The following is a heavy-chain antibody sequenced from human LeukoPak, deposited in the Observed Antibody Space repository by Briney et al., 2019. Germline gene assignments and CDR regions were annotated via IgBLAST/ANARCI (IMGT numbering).Heavy chain of an antibody. Sequence: GGSLRLSCAASGFTVSSNYMSWVRQARGKGLEWVSVIYSGGSTYYADSVKGRFTISRDNSKNTLYLQMNSLRAEDTAVYYCAREEVGEGFDYWGQGTLVTVSS. CDR1: GFTVSSNY. V-gene: IGHV3-53*01. J-gene: IGHJ4*02. D-gene: IGHD2-21*01. CDR2: IYSGGST. CDR3: AREEVGEGFDY.